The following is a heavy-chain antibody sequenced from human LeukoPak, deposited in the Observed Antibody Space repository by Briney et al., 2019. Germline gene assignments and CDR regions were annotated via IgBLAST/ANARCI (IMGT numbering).Heavy chain of an antibody. CDR1: GYTFTGYY. CDR3: ARSSSDNWFDP. D-gene: IGHD3-22*01. V-gene: IGHV1-2*02. CDR2: INPNSGGT. Sequence: ASLKVSCKASGYTFTGYYMHWVRQAPGQGLEWMGWINPNSGGTNYAQKFEGRVTMTRDTSISTAYMELSRLRSDDTAVHYCARSSSDNWFDPWGQGTLVTVSS. J-gene: IGHJ5*02.